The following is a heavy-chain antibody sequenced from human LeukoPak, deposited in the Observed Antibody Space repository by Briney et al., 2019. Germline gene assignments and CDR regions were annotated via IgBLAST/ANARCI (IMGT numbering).Heavy chain of an antibody. Sequence: PGGSLRLSCAASGFTFSSYGMHWVRQAPGKGLEWVAVIWYDGSNKYYADSVKGRFTISRDNSKNTLYLQMNSLRAEDTAVYYCASSLRFLEWTIDYWGQGTLVTVPS. CDR3: ASSLRFLEWTIDY. CDR1: GFTFSSYG. D-gene: IGHD3-3*01. J-gene: IGHJ4*02. CDR2: IWYDGSNK. V-gene: IGHV3-33*01.